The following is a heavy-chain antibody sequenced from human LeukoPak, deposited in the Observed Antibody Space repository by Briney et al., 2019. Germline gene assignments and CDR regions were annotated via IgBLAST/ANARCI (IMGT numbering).Heavy chain of an antibody. V-gene: IGHV4-59*08. Sequence: SETLSLTCTVSDGSINGYYWSWIRQPPGKGLDWIGYMYSGGTTNYSPSLKSRVTISVDTSKNQFSLKLSSVTAADTAVYYCARSRSAMGGYHYWYFDLWGRGTLVTVSS. CDR2: MYSGGTT. D-gene: IGHD3-22*01. CDR3: ARSRSAMGGYHYWYFDL. CDR1: DGSINGYY. J-gene: IGHJ2*01.